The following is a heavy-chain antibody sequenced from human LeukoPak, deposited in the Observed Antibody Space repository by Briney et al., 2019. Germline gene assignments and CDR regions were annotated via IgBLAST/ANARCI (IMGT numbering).Heavy chain of an antibody. CDR1: GGSINNYY. V-gene: IGHV4-59*12. CDR2: ISYSGTT. D-gene: IGHD6-19*01. Sequence: SETLSLTCTVSGGSINNYYWIWIRQPPGKGLEWIGHISYSGTTNYNPSLKSRVTMSVDTSKNQFSLKLSSVTAADTAVYYCARDYSSGWYRLGWFDPWGQGTLVTVSS. J-gene: IGHJ5*02. CDR3: ARDYSSGWYRLGWFDP.